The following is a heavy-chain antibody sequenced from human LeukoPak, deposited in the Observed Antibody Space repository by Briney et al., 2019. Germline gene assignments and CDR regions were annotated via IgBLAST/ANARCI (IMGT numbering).Heavy chain of an antibody. Sequence: SETLSLTCTVSGGSISSYYWSWIRQPPGKGLEWIGYIYTSGSTNYNPSLKSRVTISVDTSKNQFSLKLSSVTAADTAVYYCAGHVEWGVGYFDYWGQGTLVTVSS. J-gene: IGHJ4*02. D-gene: IGHD3-10*01. CDR3: AGHVEWGVGYFDY. CDR2: IYTSGST. V-gene: IGHV4-4*09. CDR1: GGSISSYY.